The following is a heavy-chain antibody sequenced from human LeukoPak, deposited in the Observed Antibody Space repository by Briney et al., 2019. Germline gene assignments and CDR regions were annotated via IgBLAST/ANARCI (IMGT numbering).Heavy chain of an antibody. Sequence: GGSLRLSCAASGFTFSNYGIHWVRQAPGKGLEWVAVISYDGSNKYYADSVKGRFTISRDNSKNTLYLQMNSLRAEDTAVYYCVKDDSSGYYGLIDYWGQGTLVTVSS. CDR2: ISYDGSNK. CDR3: VKDDSSGYYGLIDY. J-gene: IGHJ4*02. CDR1: GFTFSNYG. V-gene: IGHV3-30*18. D-gene: IGHD3-22*01.